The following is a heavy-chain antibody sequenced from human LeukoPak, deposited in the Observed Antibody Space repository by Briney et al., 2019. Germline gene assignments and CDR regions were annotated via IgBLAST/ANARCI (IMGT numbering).Heavy chain of an antibody. V-gene: IGHV4-34*09. J-gene: IGHJ4*02. Sequence: PSETLSLTCAVYGGSFSGYYWSWIRQPPGKGLEWIGEINHSGSTNYNPSLKSRVTISVDTSKNQFSLKLSSVTAADTAVYYCARGGYYDSSGYTLIDYWGQGTLVTVSS. CDR3: ARGGYYDSSGYTLIDY. D-gene: IGHD3-22*01. CDR2: INHSGST. CDR1: GGSFSGYY.